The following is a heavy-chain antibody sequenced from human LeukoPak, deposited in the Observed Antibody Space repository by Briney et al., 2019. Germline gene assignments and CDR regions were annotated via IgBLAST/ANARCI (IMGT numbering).Heavy chain of an antibody. D-gene: IGHD1-14*01. V-gene: IGHV3-7*01. CDR3: AGSGITSTSNFFDP. Sequence: GGSLRLSCAASGFTFSNSFMSWVRQAPGEGLEWVANINKDGTWTYYLDSVKGRFAISRDNAMDSLYLQMNNLSAEDTAVYYCAGSGITSTSNFFDPWGQGTLVTVSS. CDR2: INKDGTWT. J-gene: IGHJ5*02. CDR1: GFTFSNSF.